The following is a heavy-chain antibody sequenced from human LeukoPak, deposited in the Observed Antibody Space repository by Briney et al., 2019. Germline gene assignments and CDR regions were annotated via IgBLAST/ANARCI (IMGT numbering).Heavy chain of an antibody. CDR3: ARGQTQYSSSPGGY. J-gene: IGHJ4*02. Sequence: GGSLRLSCAASGFTFSSYWMSWVRQAPGKGLEWVANIKQDGSEKYYVDSVKGRFTISRDNAKNSLYLQMNSLRAEDTAVYYCARGQTQYSSSPGGYWGQGTLVTVSS. CDR2: IKQDGSEK. CDR1: GFTFSSYW. V-gene: IGHV3-7*01. D-gene: IGHD6-6*01.